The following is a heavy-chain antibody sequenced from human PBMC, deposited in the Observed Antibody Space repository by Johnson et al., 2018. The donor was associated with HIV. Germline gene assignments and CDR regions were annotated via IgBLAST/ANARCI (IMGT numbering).Heavy chain of an antibody. V-gene: IGHV3-64*01. Sequence: VQLVESGGGLVQPGGSLRLSCAASRFTFSSYAMHWVRQAPGRGLEYVSAISSNGGSTYYANSVKGRFTISRDNSKNTLYLQMGSLRAEDMAVYYCARDPVSSSWGWHAFDIWGQGTMVTVSS. CDR2: ISSNGGST. CDR1: RFTFSSYA. D-gene: IGHD6-13*01. CDR3: ARDPVSSSWGWHAFDI. J-gene: IGHJ3*02.